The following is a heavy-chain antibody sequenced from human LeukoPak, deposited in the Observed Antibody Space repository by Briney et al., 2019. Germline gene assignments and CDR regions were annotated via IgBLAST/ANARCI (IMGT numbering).Heavy chain of an antibody. CDR2: MYYDATT. J-gene: IGHJ6*03. CDR3: ASGPYYDVWSGYPYMDV. D-gene: IGHD3-3*01. CDR1: GGSISSGAYC. V-gene: IGHV4-31*03. Sequence: PSKTPSLTCTVSGGSISSGAYCWSWLRQRPGKGLEWIGYMYYDATTYPTPSSKPRLTISASTSKNYFSLKLSSVTAAYTAVYYCASGPYYDVWSGYPYMDVWGKGTTVTVSS.